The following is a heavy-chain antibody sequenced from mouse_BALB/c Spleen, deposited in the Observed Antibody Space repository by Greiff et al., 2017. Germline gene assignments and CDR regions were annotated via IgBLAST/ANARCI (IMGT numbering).Heavy chain of an antibody. CDR2: IDPANGNT. CDR1: GFNIKDTY. Sequence: EVQLQQSGAELVKPGASVKLSCTASGFNIKDTYMHWVKQRPEQGLEWIGRIDPANGNTKYDPKFQGKATITADTSSNTAYLQLSSLTSEDTAVYYCVTPSYYGNPWFAYWGQGTLVTVSA. V-gene: IGHV14-3*02. J-gene: IGHJ3*01. CDR3: VTPSYYGNPWFAY. D-gene: IGHD2-10*01.